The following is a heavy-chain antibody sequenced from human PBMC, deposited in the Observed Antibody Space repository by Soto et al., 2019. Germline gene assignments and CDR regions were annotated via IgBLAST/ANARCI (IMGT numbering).Heavy chain of an antibody. CDR2: ISYDGSNK. CDR1: GFTFSSYG. CDR3: AKGLEQWPGGSDYFDY. J-gene: IGHJ4*02. D-gene: IGHD6-19*01. V-gene: IGHV3-30*18. Sequence: GGSLRLSCAASGFTFSSYGMHWVRQAPGKGLEWVAVISYDGSNKYYADSVKGRFTISRDNSKNTLYLKMNSLRAEDTAVYYCAKGLEQWPGGSDYFDYWGQGTLVTVSS.